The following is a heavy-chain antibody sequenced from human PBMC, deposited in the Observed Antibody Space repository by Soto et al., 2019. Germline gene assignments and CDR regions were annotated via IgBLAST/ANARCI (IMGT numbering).Heavy chain of an antibody. Sequence: GXSLILSCAASGFPFSRYAMSCVRQAPGTGLEWVASVTTTGDATYYADSVKGRFTISRDNSRNTLSLQMSSLRAEDTAVYYCAKDYYMGVWAKGTTVTVSS. CDR3: AKDYYMGV. V-gene: IGHV3-23*01. CDR2: VTTTGDAT. J-gene: IGHJ6*03. CDR1: GFPFSRYA.